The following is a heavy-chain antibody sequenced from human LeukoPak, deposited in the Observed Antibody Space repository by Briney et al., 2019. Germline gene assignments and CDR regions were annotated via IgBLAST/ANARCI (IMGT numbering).Heavy chain of an antibody. V-gene: IGHV4-38-2*02. CDR1: GYSISSGYY. CDR3: ARDPGKFDY. Sequence: SETLSLTCTVSGYSISSGYYWGWIRPPPGKGLEWIGSIYHSGSTYYNPSLKSRVTISVDTSKNQFSLKLSSVTAADTAVYYCARDPGKFDYWGQGTLITVSS. CDR2: IYHSGST. J-gene: IGHJ4*02.